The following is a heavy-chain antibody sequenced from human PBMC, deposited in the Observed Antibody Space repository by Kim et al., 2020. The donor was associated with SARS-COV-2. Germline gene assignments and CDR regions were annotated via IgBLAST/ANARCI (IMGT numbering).Heavy chain of an antibody. CDR3: ASTYSSSWYRGGLRFDP. Sequence: ASVKVSCKASGYTFTGYYMHWVRQAPGQGLEWMGRINPNSGGTNYAQKFQGRVTMTRDTSISTAYMELSRLRSDDTAVYYCASTYSSSWYRGGLRFDPWGQGTLVTVSS. CDR1: GYTFTGYY. CDR2: INPNSGGT. V-gene: IGHV1-2*06. D-gene: IGHD6-13*01. J-gene: IGHJ5*02.